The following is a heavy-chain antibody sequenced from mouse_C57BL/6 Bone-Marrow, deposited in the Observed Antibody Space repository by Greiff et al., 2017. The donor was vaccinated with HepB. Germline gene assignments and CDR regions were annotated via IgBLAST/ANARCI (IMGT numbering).Heavy chain of an antibody. D-gene: IGHD1-1*02. J-gene: IGHJ4*01. CDR3: ASGGYPYYAMDY. CDR2: IYPGSGST. Sequence: VKLMESGAELVKPGASVKMSCKASGYTFTSYWITWVKQRPGQGLEWIGDIYPGSGSTNYNEKFKSKATLTVDTSSSTAYMQLSSLTSEDSAVYYCASGGYPYYAMDYWGQGTSVTVSS. V-gene: IGHV1-55*01. CDR1: GYTFTSYW.